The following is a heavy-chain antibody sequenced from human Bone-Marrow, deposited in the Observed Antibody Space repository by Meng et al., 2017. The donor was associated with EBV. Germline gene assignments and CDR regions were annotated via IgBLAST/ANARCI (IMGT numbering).Heavy chain of an antibody. J-gene: IGHJ6*02. CDR2: ISSSSSYI. CDR1: GFTFSSYS. CDR3: AREAWFRESYGMDV. Sequence: EVQLVESGGXLVKPGGSLXLSWAASGFTFSSYSMNWVRQAPGKVLEWVSSISSSSSYIYYADSVKGRFTISRDNAKNSLYLQMNSLRAEDTAVYYCAREAWFRESYGMDVWGQGTPVSVSS. V-gene: IGHV3-21*01. D-gene: IGHD3-10*01.